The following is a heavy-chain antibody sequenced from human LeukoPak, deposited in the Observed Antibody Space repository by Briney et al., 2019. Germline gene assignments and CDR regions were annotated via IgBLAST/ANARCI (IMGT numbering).Heavy chain of an antibody. Sequence: ASVKVSCKVSGYTLTELSMHWVRQAPGKGLEWMGGFDPEDGETIYAQKFQGRVTMTEDTSTDTAYMELSSLRSEDTAVYYCATDSAEGRVGWSGYRDAFDIWGQGTMVTVSS. CDR2: FDPEDGET. CDR1: GYTLTELS. CDR3: ATDSAEGRVGWSGYRDAFDI. J-gene: IGHJ3*02. V-gene: IGHV1-24*01. D-gene: IGHD3-3*01.